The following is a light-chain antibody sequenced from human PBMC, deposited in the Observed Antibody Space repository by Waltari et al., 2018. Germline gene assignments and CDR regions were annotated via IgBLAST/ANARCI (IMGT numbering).Light chain of an antibody. J-gene: IGKJ1*01. CDR2: AAS. V-gene: IGKV1-39*01. CDR1: QSMSSY. CDR3: QQSYSTPRT. Sequence: DIQMTQSPSSLSASVGDRVTITCRASQSMSSYLNCYQQKPGKAPKLLIYAASSLQSGVPSRFSGSGSGTDFTLTISSLQPEDFATYYCQQSYSTPRTFGQGTKVGIK.